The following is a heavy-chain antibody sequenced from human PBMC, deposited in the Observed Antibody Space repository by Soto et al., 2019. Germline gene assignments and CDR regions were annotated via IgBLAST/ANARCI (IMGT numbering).Heavy chain of an antibody. J-gene: IGHJ4*02. D-gene: IGHD3-3*01. Sequence: GGSLRLSCAASGFTFSGSAMHWVRQASGKGLEWVGRIRSKANSYATAYAASVKGRFTISRDNAKNSLYLQMNSLRAEDTAVYYCARDRAIFGVAGNFDYWGQGTLVTVSS. CDR2: IRSKANSYAT. V-gene: IGHV3-73*01. CDR1: GFTFSGSA. CDR3: ARDRAIFGVAGNFDY.